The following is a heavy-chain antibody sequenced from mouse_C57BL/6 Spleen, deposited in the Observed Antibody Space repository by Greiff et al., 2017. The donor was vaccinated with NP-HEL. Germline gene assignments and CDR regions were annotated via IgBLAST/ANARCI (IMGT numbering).Heavy chain of an antibody. D-gene: IGHD2-12*01. CDR2: IDPSDSYT. CDR1: GYTFTSYW. J-gene: IGHJ2*01. CDR3: ARSDDHDGGGYFDY. V-gene: IGHV1-69*01. Sequence: QVQLQQPGAELVMPGASVKLSCKASGYTFTSYWMHWVKQRPGQGLEWIGEIDPSDSYTNYNQKFKGKSTLTVDKSSSTAYMQLSSLTSEDSAVYYCARSDDHDGGGYFDYWGQGTTLTVSS.